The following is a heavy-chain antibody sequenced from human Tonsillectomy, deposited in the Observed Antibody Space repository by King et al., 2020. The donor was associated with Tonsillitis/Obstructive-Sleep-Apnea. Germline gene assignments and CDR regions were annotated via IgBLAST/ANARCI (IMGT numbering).Heavy chain of an antibody. CDR2: IDPSDSYS. D-gene: IGHD1-1*01. V-gene: IGHV5-10-1*01. J-gene: IGHJ4*02. CDR3: ARGKELEPLHF. Sequence: QLVQSGAEVKKPEESLKISCKASGYSFTTFWIYWVRQMPGKGLEWMGRIDPSDSYSIYSPSFQGHVTVSVDKSVSTAYLQWSSLKASDTGIYFCARGKELEPLHFWGQGTLVTVSS. CDR1: GYSFTTFW.